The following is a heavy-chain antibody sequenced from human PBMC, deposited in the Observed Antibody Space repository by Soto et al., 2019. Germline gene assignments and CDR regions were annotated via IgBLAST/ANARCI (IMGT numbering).Heavy chain of an antibody. CDR2: INHSGST. V-gene: IGHV4-34*01. Sequence: PSETLSLTSAVYGGSFSGYYWSWIRQPPGKGLEWIGEINHSGSTNYNPSLKSRVTISVDTSKNQFSLKLSSVTAADTAVYYCARGRLAVAGPKYYYYGMDVWGQGTTVTVSS. J-gene: IGHJ6*02. D-gene: IGHD6-19*01. CDR3: ARGRLAVAGPKYYYYGMDV. CDR1: GGSFSGYY.